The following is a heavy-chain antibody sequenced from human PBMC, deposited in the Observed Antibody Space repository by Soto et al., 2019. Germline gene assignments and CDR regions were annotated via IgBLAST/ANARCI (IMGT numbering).Heavy chain of an antibody. CDR1: GYTFTTYG. J-gene: IGHJ5*02. D-gene: IGHD2-15*01. Sequence: ASVKVSCKASGYTFTTYGISWGRRPPGKGLEWMGWISAYNGNTNYAQKLQGRVTMTTDTSTSTAYMELRSLRSDDTAVYYCARDTNCSGGSCYRNWFDPWGQGTLVTVSS. CDR3: ARDTNCSGGSCYRNWFDP. CDR2: ISAYNGNT. V-gene: IGHV1-18*01.